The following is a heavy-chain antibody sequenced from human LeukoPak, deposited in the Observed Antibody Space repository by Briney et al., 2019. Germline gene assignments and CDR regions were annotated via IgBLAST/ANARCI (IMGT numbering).Heavy chain of an antibody. Sequence: GGSLTFFCATSGFTFSRHGLTWVRQAPGKRPEWVANIKQDGSERYYVHSVKGRFTISRDNAKNSLYLQMNSLRAEDTAVYYCARDGGHSTDLDYWGQGILVTVSS. CDR3: ARDGGHSTDLDY. J-gene: IGHJ4*02. D-gene: IGHD2-8*02. V-gene: IGHV3-7*01. CDR2: IKQDGSER. CDR1: GFTFSRHG.